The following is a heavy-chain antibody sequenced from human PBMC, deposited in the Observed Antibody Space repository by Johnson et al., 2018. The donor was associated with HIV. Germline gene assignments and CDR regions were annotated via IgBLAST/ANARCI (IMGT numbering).Heavy chain of an antibody. J-gene: IGHJ3*02. D-gene: IGHD3-10*01. CDR1: GFTVSSNY. V-gene: IGHV3-66*01. CDR3: ARDASYYGSANDAFDI. CDR2: IYSGGST. Sequence: VQLVESGGGLVQPGGSLRLSCAASGFTVSSNYMSWVRQAPGKGLEWVSVIYSGGSTYYADSVKGRFTISRDNSKNTLYLQMNSLRAEDTAVYYCARDASYYGSANDAFDIWGPGTMVTVSS.